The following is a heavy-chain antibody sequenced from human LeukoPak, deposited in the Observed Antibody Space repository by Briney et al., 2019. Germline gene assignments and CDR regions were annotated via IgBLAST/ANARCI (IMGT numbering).Heavy chain of an antibody. J-gene: IGHJ4*02. CDR3: ARSGIGKAVAGSDY. V-gene: IGHV1-69*04. Sequence: ASVKVSCKASGGTFSSYAISWVRQAPGQGLEWMGRIIPILGIANYAQKFQGRVTITAGKSTSTAYMELSSLRSEDTAVYYCARSGIGKAVAGSDYWGQGTLVTVSS. CDR1: GGTFSSYA. CDR2: IIPILGIA. D-gene: IGHD6-19*01.